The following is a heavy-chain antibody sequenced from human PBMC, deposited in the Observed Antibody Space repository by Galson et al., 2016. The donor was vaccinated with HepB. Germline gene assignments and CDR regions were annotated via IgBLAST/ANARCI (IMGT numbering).Heavy chain of an antibody. CDR2: IKEDESMK. J-gene: IGHJ4*02. V-gene: IGHV3-7*02. Sequence: SLRLSCAASGFTFSDSAMHWVRQASGKGLEWVANIKEDESMKSYVDSVKGRFTISRDNANNLLYLQMNSLRAEDTAVYSCARVIAEDEALGDWGQGTLVTVSS. D-gene: IGHD6-13*01. CDR3: ARVIAEDEALGD. CDR1: GFTFSDSA.